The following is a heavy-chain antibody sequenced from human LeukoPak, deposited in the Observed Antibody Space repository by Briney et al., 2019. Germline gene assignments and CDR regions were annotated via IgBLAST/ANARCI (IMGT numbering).Heavy chain of an antibody. D-gene: IGHD3-22*01. Sequence: ASVKVSCKASGYTFTGYYMHWVRQAPGQGLEWMGWINPDSGGTNNAQKFQGRVTMTRDTSISTAYMELSRLRSDDTAVYYCARGSQYYYDSSGTLGYWGQGTLVTVSS. CDR2: INPDSGGT. V-gene: IGHV1-2*02. CDR1: GYTFTGYY. CDR3: ARGSQYYYDSSGTLGY. J-gene: IGHJ4*02.